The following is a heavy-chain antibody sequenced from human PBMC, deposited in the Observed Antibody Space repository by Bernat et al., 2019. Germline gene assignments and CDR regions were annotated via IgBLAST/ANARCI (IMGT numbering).Heavy chain of an antibody. CDR2: IYHSGSP. Sequence: QVQLQESGPGLVKPSETLSLTCAVSGYSISSGYYWGWIRQPPGKGLEWIGSIYHSGSPYYNPSLKSRVTISVDTSKNQFSLKLSSVTAADTAVYYCARDYYDILTGYSFDYWGQGTLVTVSS. D-gene: IGHD3-9*01. CDR3: ARDYYDILTGYSFDY. J-gene: IGHJ4*02. CDR1: GYSISSGYY. V-gene: IGHV4-38-2*02.